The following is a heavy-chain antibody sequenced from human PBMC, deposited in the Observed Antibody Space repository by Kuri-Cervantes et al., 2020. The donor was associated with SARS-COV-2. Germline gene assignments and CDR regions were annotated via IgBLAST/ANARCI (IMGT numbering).Heavy chain of an antibody. CDR3: ARERMTPLSKYPYYFDY. J-gene: IGHJ4*02. V-gene: IGHV3-21*01. CDR2: ISSSSGYI. CDR1: GFTFSGYN. Sequence: GESLKISCTASGFTFSGYNMNWVRQAPGKGLEWVSSISSSSGYIYYTDSVMGRFTISRDNAKNSLYLQMNSLRAEDTAVYHCARERMTPLSKYPYYFDYWGQGTLVTVSS. D-gene: IGHD2-2*02.